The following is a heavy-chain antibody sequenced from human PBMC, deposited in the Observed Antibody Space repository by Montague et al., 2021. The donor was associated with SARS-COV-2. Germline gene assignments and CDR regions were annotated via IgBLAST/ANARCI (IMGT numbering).Heavy chain of an antibody. CDR3: ARGDFGVVIIPYYYYYMDV. D-gene: IGHD3-3*01. J-gene: IGHJ6*03. CDR1: GASISSSNYY. Sequence: SETLSLTCTVSGASISSSNYYWGWIRQPPGKGLEWIATIHYSGSTYHKPSLKSRLTISVDTSKNQFSLRLSSMTAADTAVYYCARGDFGVVIIPYYYYYMDVWGKGTTVTVSS. CDR2: IHYSGST. V-gene: IGHV4-39*01.